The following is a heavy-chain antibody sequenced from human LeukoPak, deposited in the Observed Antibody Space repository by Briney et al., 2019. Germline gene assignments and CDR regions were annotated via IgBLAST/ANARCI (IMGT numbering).Heavy chain of an antibody. V-gene: IGHV3-7*01. CDR1: GFTFSRYW. D-gene: IGHD5-12*01. CDR2: IKQDGSEK. J-gene: IGHJ4*02. Sequence: GGSLRLSCAASGFTFSRYWMSWVRQAPGKGLEWVANIKQDGSEKYYVDSVKGRFTISRDNAKNSLYLQMNSLRAEDTAVYYCARDLSLADSGYDFGDYWGQGTLVTVSS. CDR3: ARDLSLADSGYDFGDY.